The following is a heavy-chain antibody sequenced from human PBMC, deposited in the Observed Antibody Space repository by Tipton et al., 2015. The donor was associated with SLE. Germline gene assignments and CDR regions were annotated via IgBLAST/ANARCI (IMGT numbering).Heavy chain of an antibody. Sequence: LRLSCAASGFTFSSYEMNWIRQPPGKGLEWIGEIDHSGSTNYNPSLKSRVTISLDTSTNQFSLKLNSVTAADTAVYYCARCSSGWYNIFYYYMDVWGKGTTVTVSS. D-gene: IGHD6-19*01. V-gene: IGHV4-34*01. CDR3: ARCSSGWYNIFYYYMDV. CDR1: GFTFSSYE. J-gene: IGHJ6*03. CDR2: IDHSGST.